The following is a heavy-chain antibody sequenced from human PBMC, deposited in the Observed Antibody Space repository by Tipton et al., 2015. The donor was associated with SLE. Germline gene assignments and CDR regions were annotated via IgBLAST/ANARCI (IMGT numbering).Heavy chain of an antibody. CDR1: GFIFSDQW. CDR3: ATMGPWYQVPGGD. Sequence: GSLRLSCAASGFIFSDQWMSWVRQAPGKGLEWVANIKPDGGQIHYVDSVKGRFTVSRDNANNLLFLQMNSLRVEDTAVYHCATMGPWYQVPGGDWGQGTLVTVSS. D-gene: IGHD3-16*01. CDR2: IKPDGGQI. V-gene: IGHV3-7*01. J-gene: IGHJ4*02.